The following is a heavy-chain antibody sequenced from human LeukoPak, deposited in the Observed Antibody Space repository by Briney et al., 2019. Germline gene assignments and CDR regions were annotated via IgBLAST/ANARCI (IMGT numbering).Heavy chain of an antibody. J-gene: IGHJ4*02. CDR3: ASLGGIYYDILTGYYTDDY. CDR2: ISAYNGNT. D-gene: IGHD3-9*01. Sequence: ASVKVSCKASGYTFTSYGISWVRQAPGQGLEWMGWISAYNGNTNYAQKLQGRVTMTRNTSISTAYMELSSLRSEDTAVYYCASLGGIYYDILTGYYTDDYWGQGTLVTVSS. CDR1: GYTFTSYG. V-gene: IGHV1-18*01.